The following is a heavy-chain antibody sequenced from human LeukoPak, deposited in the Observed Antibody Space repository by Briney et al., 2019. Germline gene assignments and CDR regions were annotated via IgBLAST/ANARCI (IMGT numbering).Heavy chain of an antibody. CDR3: ARDLNWETY. J-gene: IGHJ4*02. CDR1: GFTFSSYS. CDR2: ISSSSSYI. D-gene: IGHD7-27*01. Sequence: GGSLRLSCAASGFTFSSYSMNWVRQAPGKGLEWVSSISSSSSYIYYADSVKGRFTISRDNAKNTLNLQMNSLRAEDTAVYYCARDLNWETYWGQGTLVSVSS. V-gene: IGHV3-21*01.